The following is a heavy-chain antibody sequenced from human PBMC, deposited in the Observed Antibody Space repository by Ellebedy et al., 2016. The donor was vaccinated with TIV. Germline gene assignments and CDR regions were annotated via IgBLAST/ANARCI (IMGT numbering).Heavy chain of an antibody. J-gene: IGHJ3*01. CDR1: GFSVMDDY. CDR2: VFGRDNT. CDR3: VRDRYTTGWYAFDV. D-gene: IGHD6-19*01. Sequence: PGGSLRLSCEASGFSVMDDYMSWVRQAPGQGLEWVALVFGRDNTAYGDSVRGRFTVSRDKGTNTVFLQMSGLRADDTAVHYCVRDRYTTGWYAFDVWGLGTMVAVSS. V-gene: IGHV3-66*01.